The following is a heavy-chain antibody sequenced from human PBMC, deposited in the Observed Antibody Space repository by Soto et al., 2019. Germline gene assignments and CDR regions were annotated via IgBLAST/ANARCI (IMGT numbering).Heavy chain of an antibody. CDR3: ARVRGQLGWFDP. CDR1: GYTFTNYY. D-gene: IGHD5-18*01. CDR2: INPSGGST. J-gene: IGHJ5*02. Sequence: QVQLVQSGAEVKKPGASVKVSCKASGYTFTNYYMHWVRQAPGQGLEWMGIINPSGGSTSYAQKLQGRVTMTRDTSTSTVYMELSSLRPDDTAVYYCARVRGQLGWFDPWGQGTLVTVSS. V-gene: IGHV1-46*01.